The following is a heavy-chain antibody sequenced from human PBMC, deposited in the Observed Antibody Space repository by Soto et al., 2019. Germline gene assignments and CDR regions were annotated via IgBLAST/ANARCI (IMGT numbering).Heavy chain of an antibody. CDR2: INHSGST. CDR1: GGSFSGYY. V-gene: IGHV4-34*01. J-gene: IGHJ4*02. Sequence: SETLSLTCAVYGGSFSGYYWTWIRQPPGKGLDWIGEINHSGSTNYNPSLKSRVTISIDTSKNQFSLNLSSVTAADTAVYYCESVGCTYGFDYWGQGTMVTVYS. D-gene: IGHD5-18*01. CDR3: ESVGCTYGFDY.